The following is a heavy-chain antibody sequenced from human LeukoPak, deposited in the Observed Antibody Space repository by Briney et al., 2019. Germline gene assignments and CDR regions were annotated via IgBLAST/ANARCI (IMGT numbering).Heavy chain of an antibody. CDR1: GDSVSSYY. D-gene: IGHD3-3*01. J-gene: IGHJ5*02. Sequence: SETLSLTCTVSGDSVSSYYWSWIRQPPGKGLEWIGYIYYSGSTNYNPSLKSRVTISVDTSKNQFSLKLSSVTAADTAVYYCATSPHYDFWSGYSWFDPWGQGTLVTVSS. CDR2: IYYSGST. V-gene: IGHV4-59*08. CDR3: ATSPHYDFWSGYSWFDP.